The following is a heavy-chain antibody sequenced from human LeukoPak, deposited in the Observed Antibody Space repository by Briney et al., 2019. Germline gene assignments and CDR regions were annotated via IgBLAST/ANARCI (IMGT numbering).Heavy chain of an antibody. V-gene: IGHV4-34*01. CDR3: ARGRWSGTTSTPFDY. J-gene: IGHJ4*02. CDR2: INQSGTP. D-gene: IGHD1-7*01. Sequence: SETLSLTCAVYGGSFSGYYWSWIRQPPGKGLEWIGEINQSGTPNYNPSLKSRVTISVDTSKNQFSLNLNSLTAADTAVYSCARGRWSGTTSTPFDYWGQGTLVTVSS. CDR1: GGSFSGYY.